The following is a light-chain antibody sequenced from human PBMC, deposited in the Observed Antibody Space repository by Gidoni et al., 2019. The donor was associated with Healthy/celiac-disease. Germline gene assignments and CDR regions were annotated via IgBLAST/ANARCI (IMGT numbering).Light chain of an antibody. CDR2: QAS. V-gene: IGLV3-1*01. Sequence: SYELTQPPSVSVSPGQTASIPCSGDKLGDKYACWYQQKPGQSPVLVIYQASKRPSGIPERFSGSNSGNTATLTISGTQAMDEADYYCQAWDSSTLVVFGGGTKLTVL. CDR1: KLGDKY. J-gene: IGLJ2*01. CDR3: QAWDSSTLVV.